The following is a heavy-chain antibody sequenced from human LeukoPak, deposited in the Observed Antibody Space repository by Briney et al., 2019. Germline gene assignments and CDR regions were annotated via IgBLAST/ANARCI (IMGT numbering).Heavy chain of an antibody. D-gene: IGHD5-12*01. CDR3: ARSGYSGYDNTGNFDS. J-gene: IGHJ4*02. V-gene: IGHV4-30-4*01. CDR1: GGSTSSGDYF. Sequence: SQTLSLTCTVSGGSTSSGDYFWSWIRQPPGKGLEWIAYIHHSGSTYHNPSLKSRVTTSVDTSKNQFSLKLSSVTAADTAVYYCARSGYSGYDNTGNFDSWGQGTLVTVSS. CDR2: IHHSGST.